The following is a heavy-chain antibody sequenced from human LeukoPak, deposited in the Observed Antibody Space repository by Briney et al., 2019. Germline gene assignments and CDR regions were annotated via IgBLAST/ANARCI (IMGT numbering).Heavy chain of an antibody. CDR3: ARGHVSYYYDSSGYLEY. J-gene: IGHJ4*02. CDR1: GGSFSGYY. V-gene: IGHV4-34*01. D-gene: IGHD3-22*01. Sequence: SETLSLTXAVYGGSFSGYYWSWIRQPPGKGLEWIGEINHSGGTNYNPSLKSRVTISVDTSKNQFSLKLSSVTAADTAVYYCARGHVSYYYDSSGYLEYWGQGTLVTVSS. CDR2: INHSGGT.